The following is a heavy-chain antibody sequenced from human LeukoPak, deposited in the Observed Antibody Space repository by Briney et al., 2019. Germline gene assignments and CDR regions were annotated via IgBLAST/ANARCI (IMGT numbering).Heavy chain of an antibody. CDR3: ARASAVKGFDP. Sequence: SQTLSLTCAVSAVSISSVAYSWSCIRQPPGKGLEWIGYIYHRGSTFYNPSLKSRVNISVDRSKNQFSLKVSSVTAGGTAVYYCARASAVKGFDPWGQGTLVTLSS. CDR2: IYHRGST. CDR1: AVSISSVAYS. J-gene: IGHJ5*02. V-gene: IGHV4-30-2*01. D-gene: IGHD4-17*01.